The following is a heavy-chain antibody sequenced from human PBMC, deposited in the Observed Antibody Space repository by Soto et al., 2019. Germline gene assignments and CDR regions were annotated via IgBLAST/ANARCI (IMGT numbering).Heavy chain of an antibody. V-gene: IGHV4-61*08. Sequence: SETLSLTCTVSGGSISSGDYYWSWIRHHPGKGLEWLGYIFYSGSTSYNPSLKSRVTISLDTSKNQFSLKLSSVTAADTAVYYCARDFGYGAYGGTLAFDIWGQGTMVTVSS. CDR3: ARDFGYGAYGGTLAFDI. CDR1: GGSISSGDYY. J-gene: IGHJ3*02. CDR2: IFYSGST. D-gene: IGHD4-17*01.